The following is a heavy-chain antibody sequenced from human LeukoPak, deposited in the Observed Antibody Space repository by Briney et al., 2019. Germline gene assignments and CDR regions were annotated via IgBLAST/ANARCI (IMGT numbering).Heavy chain of an antibody. CDR1: GYSFTSYW. V-gene: IGHV5-51*01. CDR3: ARQSSGTDCSSTSCYRENWFDP. D-gene: IGHD2-2*02. Sequence: GESLKISCKGSGYSFTSYWIGWVRQMPGKGLEWMGIIYPGDSDTRYSPSFQGQVTISADKSISTAYLQWSSPKASDTAMYYCARQSSGTDCSSTSCYRENWFDPWGQGTLVTVSS. CDR2: IYPGDSDT. J-gene: IGHJ5*02.